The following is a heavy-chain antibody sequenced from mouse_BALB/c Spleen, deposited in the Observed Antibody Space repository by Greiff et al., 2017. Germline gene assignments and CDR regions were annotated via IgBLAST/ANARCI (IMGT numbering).Heavy chain of an antibody. V-gene: IGHV3-2*02. Sequence: EVKLQESGPGLVKPSQSLSLTCTVTGYSITSDYAWNWIRQFPGNKLEWMGYISYSGSTSYNPSLKSRISITRDTSKNQFFLQLNSVTTEDTATYYCARGEIWYGNYAWFAYWGQGTLVTVSA. D-gene: IGHD2-10*02. J-gene: IGHJ3*01. CDR2: ISYSGST. CDR1: GYSITSDYA. CDR3: ARGEIWYGNYAWFAY.